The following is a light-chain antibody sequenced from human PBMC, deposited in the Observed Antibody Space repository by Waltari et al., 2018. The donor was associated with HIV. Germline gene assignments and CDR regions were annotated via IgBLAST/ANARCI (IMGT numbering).Light chain of an antibody. J-gene: IGKJ2*01. CDR2: DAS. V-gene: IGKV3-11*01. CDR1: QSVSNN. CDR3: QQRSNWPRFT. Sequence: EIVLTQSPATLSLSPGERATLSCRASQSVSNNFAWYQQRPGQAPRLLIYDASNRATGIPARFIGSGSGTDFTLTISSLEPEDFVVYYCQQRSNWPRFTFGQGTRLEI.